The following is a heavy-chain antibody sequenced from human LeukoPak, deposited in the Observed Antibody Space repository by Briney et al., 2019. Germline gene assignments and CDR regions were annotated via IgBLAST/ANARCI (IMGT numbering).Heavy chain of an antibody. Sequence: PSETLSLTCAVYGGSFSGYYWNWIRQPPGKGLEWIGEINNSGSTNYNPSLKSRVTISRDTSKNQFSLKLSSVTAADTAVYHCARVVGWQDTDTFDIWGQGTMVTVSS. D-gene: IGHD1-26*01. CDR3: ARVVGWQDTDTFDI. CDR2: INNSGST. CDR1: GGSFSGYY. V-gene: IGHV4-34*01. J-gene: IGHJ3*02.